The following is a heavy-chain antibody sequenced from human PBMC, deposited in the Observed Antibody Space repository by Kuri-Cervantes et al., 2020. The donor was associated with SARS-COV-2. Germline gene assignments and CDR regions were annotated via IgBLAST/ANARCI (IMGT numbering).Heavy chain of an antibody. Sequence: GESLKISCAASGFTVSSNHMSWVRQGPGKGLEWVSIIYNDGTTYYADSVKGRFTISRDNSKNMVYLQVNSLRAEDTAVYYCAKTTPGSTSRIFYGMEVWGQGTTVTVSS. CDR2: IYNDGTT. D-gene: IGHD2-2*01. J-gene: IGHJ6*02. CDR3: AKTTPGSTSRIFYGMEV. V-gene: IGHV3-53*01. CDR1: GFTVSSNH.